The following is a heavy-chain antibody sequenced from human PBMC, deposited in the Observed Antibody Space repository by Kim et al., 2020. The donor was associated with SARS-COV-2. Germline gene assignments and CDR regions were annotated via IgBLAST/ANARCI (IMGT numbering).Heavy chain of an antibody. CDR3: AKDSGDYGDFDAFDL. D-gene: IGHD4-17*01. Sequence: AGAVKGRFTLSRDTSKNTLYLQMNSLRAEDTAVYYCAKDSGDYGDFDAFDLWGQGTMVIVSP. V-gene: IGHV3-30*02. J-gene: IGHJ3*01.